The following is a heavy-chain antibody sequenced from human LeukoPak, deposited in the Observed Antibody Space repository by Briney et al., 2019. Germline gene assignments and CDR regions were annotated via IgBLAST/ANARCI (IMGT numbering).Heavy chain of an antibody. D-gene: IGHD1-26*01. CDR3: AKGSYSIDY. CDR1: GFTFSSYG. J-gene: IGHJ4*02. Sequence: PGGSLRLSCAASGFTFSSYGMSWVRQAPGKGLEWVSGISDSGGSIYYAQSVKGRFTISRDNSKNTLYLQMNSLRAEDTAVYFCAKGSYSIDYWGQGTLVTVSS. CDR2: ISDSGGSI. V-gene: IGHV3-23*01.